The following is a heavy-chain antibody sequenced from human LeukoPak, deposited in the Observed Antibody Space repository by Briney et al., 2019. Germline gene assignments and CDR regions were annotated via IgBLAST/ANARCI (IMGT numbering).Heavy chain of an antibody. CDR2: MNPNSGNT. J-gene: IGHJ4*02. CDR1: GYSFTRYD. CDR3: ARDCSGGSCYSF. V-gene: IGHV1-8*03. D-gene: IGHD2-15*01. Sequence: GASVKVSCKASGYSFTRYDINWVRQAPGHGLEWMGWMNPNSGNTGYAQKFQGRVTITRNTSIRTAYMELSSLRSEDTAVYYCARDCSGGSCYSFWGQGTLVTVSS.